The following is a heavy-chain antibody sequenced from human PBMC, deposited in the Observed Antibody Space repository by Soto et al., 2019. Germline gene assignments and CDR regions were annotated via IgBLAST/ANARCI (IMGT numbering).Heavy chain of an antibody. J-gene: IGHJ4*02. D-gene: IGHD4-17*01. Sequence: GGSLRLSCAASGFTFSSYSMNWVRQAPGKGLEWVSSISSSSSYIYYADSVKGRFTISRDNAKNSLYLQMNSLRAEDTAVYYCARVGDDYGDYVFDYWGQGTLVTVSS. CDR1: GFTFSSYS. V-gene: IGHV3-21*01. CDR3: ARVGDDYGDYVFDY. CDR2: ISSSSSYI.